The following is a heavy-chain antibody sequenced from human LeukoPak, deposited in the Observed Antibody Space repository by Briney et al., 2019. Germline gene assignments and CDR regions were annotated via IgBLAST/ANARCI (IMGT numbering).Heavy chain of an antibody. V-gene: IGHV1-69*04. Sequence: GASVKVSCKASGGTFSSYAISWVRQAPGQGLEWMGRIIPILGIANYAQKFQGRVTITADKSTSAAYMELSSLRSEDTAVYYCASGYCSGGSCYPWGQGTLVTVSS. J-gene: IGHJ4*02. CDR3: ASGYCSGGSCYP. CDR1: GGTFSSYA. CDR2: IIPILGIA. D-gene: IGHD2-15*01.